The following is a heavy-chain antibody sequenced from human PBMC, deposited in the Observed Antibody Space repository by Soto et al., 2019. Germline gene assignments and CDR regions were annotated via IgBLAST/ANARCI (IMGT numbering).Heavy chain of an antibody. J-gene: IGHJ6*02. V-gene: IGHV4-34*01. CDR1: GGSFSGYY. Sequence: SETLSLTCAVYGGSFSGYYWSWIRQPPGKGLEWIGEINNSGSTNYNPSLKSRVTISVDTSKNQFSLKLSSVTAADTAVYYCAIREKLALGRYYYYSYYGMDVWGQGTTVTVS. D-gene: IGHD2-21*01. CDR2: INNSGST. CDR3: AIREKLALGRYYYYSYYGMDV.